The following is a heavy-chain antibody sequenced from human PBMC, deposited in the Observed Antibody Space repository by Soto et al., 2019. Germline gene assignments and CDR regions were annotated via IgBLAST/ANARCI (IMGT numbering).Heavy chain of an antibody. CDR1: GYSFTNYG. Sequence: QDQLVQSGAEVKKPGASVTVSCKASGYSFTNYGITWVRQAPGQGLEWMGWISGFNGNTHYAQKLQGRVTMTTDASTRTAYMELRSLTSADTAVYYCARDRGVAPPVAGNTHYYYYMDVWGKGTTVTVSS. V-gene: IGHV1-18*01. J-gene: IGHJ6*03. CDR2: ISGFNGNT. D-gene: IGHD6-19*01. CDR3: ARDRGVAPPVAGNTHYYYYMDV.